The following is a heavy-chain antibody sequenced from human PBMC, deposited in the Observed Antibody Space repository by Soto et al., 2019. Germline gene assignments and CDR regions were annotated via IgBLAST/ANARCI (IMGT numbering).Heavy chain of an antibody. V-gene: IGHV3-30*03. D-gene: IGHD3-22*01. CDR3: SRGTYYPQSSGLHADY. Sequence: VGSLRLSCATSGFTFNDYAMYWVRQAPGQGLEWVAMISSDGHHQFYVDNLRGRFTVSRDNSKNTLFLQMNSLRPEDTAVYYCSRGTYYPQSSGLHADYWGPGTVVTVSS. CDR1: GFTFNDYA. CDR2: ISSDGHHQ. J-gene: IGHJ4*02.